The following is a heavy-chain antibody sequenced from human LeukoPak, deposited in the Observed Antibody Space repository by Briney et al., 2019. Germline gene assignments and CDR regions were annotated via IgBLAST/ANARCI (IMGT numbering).Heavy chain of an antibody. CDR2: ISYDGSNK. CDR1: GFTFSSYA. V-gene: IGHV3-30*04. CDR3: ARANGDYGEVAFDI. D-gene: IGHD4-17*01. Sequence: GRSLRLSCAASGFTFSSYAMHWVRQAPGKGLEWVVVISYDGSNKYYADSVKGRFTISRDNSKNTLYLQMNSLRAEDTAVYYCARANGDYGEVAFDIWGQGTMVTVSS. J-gene: IGHJ3*02.